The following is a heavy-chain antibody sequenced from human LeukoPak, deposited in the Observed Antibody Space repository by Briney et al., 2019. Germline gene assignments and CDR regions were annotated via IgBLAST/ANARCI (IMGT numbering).Heavy chain of an antibody. D-gene: IGHD2-21*01. CDR2: IIPIFGTA. J-gene: IGHJ1*01. CDR1: GGTFSSYA. V-gene: IGHV1-69*01. CDR3: ARSPYCGGDCYPSAEYFQH. Sequence: SVKVSCKASGGTFSSYAITWVRQAPGQGLEWMGGIIPIFGTANYAQKFQGRVTIAADESTSTAYMELSSLISEDTAVYYCARSPYCGGDCYPSAEYFQHWGQGTLVTVSS.